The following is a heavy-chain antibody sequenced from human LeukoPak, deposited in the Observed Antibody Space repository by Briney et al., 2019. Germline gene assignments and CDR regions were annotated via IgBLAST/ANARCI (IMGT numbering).Heavy chain of an antibody. CDR1: GGSFSGYY. Sequence: PSETLSLTCAVYGGSFSGYYWSWIRQPPGKGLEWIGEINHSGSTNYNPSLKSRVTISVDTSKNQFSLKLSSVTAADTAVYYCASNRGELELDRGWFDPWGQGTLVTVSS. J-gene: IGHJ5*02. CDR3: ASNRGELELDRGWFDP. V-gene: IGHV4-34*01. D-gene: IGHD1-7*01. CDR2: INHSGST.